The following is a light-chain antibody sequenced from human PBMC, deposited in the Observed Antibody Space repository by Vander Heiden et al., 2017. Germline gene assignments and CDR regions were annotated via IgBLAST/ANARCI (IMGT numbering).Light chain of an antibody. V-gene: IGLV3-25*03. CDR2: KDS. Sequence: SYELTQPPSVSVSPGQTARITCPGDALPKKYAYWYQQKPGKAPVLVIYKDSERPSGIPERFSGSSSGTTVTLTISGVQAEDEADYYCQSADSSGTYWVFGGGTKLTVL. J-gene: IGLJ3*02. CDR1: ALPKKY. CDR3: QSADSSGTYWV.